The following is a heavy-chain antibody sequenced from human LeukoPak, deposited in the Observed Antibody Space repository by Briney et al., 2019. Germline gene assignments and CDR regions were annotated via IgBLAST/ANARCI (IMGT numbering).Heavy chain of an antibody. J-gene: IGHJ4*02. Sequence: GGSLTLSCAASGFTFSSYSMNWVGQAPGKGLEWVSSISSSSSYIYYADSVKGRFIISRDNAKNSLYLQMNSLRAEDTAVYYCARAVGASYSGSYFFDYWGQGTLVTVSS. CDR2: ISSSSSYI. D-gene: IGHD1-26*01. CDR3: ARAVGASYSGSYFFDY. V-gene: IGHV3-21*01. CDR1: GFTFSSYS.